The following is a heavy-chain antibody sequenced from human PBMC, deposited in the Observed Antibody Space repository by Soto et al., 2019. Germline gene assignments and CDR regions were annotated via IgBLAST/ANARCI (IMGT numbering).Heavy chain of an antibody. J-gene: IGHJ4*02. CDR2: IDADGSSA. Sequence: VQLVESGGGLVQPGESLRLSCVASGFTFGNYWMHWVRQAPGKGLVWVSRIDADGSSANYTDSMKGRFTISRDNARNTLYLQVDSLRVEDTAVYYCVRSYGVGPSWGECFNYWGQGTLVTVSS. CDR1: GFTFGNYW. V-gene: IGHV3-74*01. D-gene: IGHD1-26*01. CDR3: VRSYGVGPSWGECFNY.